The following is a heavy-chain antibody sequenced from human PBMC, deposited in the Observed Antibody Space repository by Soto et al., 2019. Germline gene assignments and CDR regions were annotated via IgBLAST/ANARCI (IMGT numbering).Heavy chain of an antibody. V-gene: IGHV4-34*01. Sequence: QVQLQQWGAGLLKPSETLSLTCAVYGGSFSGYYWSWIRQPPGKGLEWIGEINHSGSTNYNPSLKSRVTISVDKSKNQFSLKLSSVTAADTAVYYCARGSGNVVVVAATPALSFFDYWGQGTLVTVSS. J-gene: IGHJ4*02. D-gene: IGHD2-15*01. CDR1: GGSFSGYY. CDR3: ARGSGNVVVVAATPALSFFDY. CDR2: INHSGST.